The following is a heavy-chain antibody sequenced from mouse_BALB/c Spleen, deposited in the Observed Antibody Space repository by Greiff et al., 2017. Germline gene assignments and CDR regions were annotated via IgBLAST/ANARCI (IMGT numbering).Heavy chain of an antibody. V-gene: IGHV1-80*01. J-gene: IGHJ4*01. CDR2: IYPGDGDT. CDR1: GYAFSSYW. CDR3: ARPLTTADAMDY. D-gene: IGHD1-2*01. Sequence: QVQLQQSGAELVRPGSSVKISCKASGYAFSSYWMNWVKQRPGQGLEWIGQIYPGDGDTNYNGKFKGKATLTADKSSSTAYMQLSSLTSEDSAVYFCARPLTTADAMDYWGQGTSVTVSS.